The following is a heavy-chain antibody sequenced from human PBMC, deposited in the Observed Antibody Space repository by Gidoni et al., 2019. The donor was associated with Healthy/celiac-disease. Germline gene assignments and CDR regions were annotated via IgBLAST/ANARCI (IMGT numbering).Heavy chain of an antibody. Sequence: QVQLVESGGGVVQPGRSLRLSCAASGFTFSRYAMHWVRQDPGKGLEWVAVISYDGSNKYNADSVKGRFTISRDNSKNTLYLQMNSLRAEDTAVYYCAREEGRNLIGGYWGQGTLVTVSS. D-gene: IGHD3-10*01. CDR1: GFTFSRYA. CDR3: AREEGRNLIGGY. V-gene: IGHV3-30-3*01. CDR2: ISYDGSNK. J-gene: IGHJ4*02.